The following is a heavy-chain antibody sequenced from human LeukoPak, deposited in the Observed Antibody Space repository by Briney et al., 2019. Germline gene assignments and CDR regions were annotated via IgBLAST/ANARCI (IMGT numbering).Heavy chain of an antibody. D-gene: IGHD2-15*01. Sequence: GGSRRLSCAASGFTFNNYAMSWVRQAPGKGLEWVSTISGSGGTTYYADSVKGRFTISRGNSQNTLYLQMHSLRAEDTAVYYCAKDFCSGGSCYSGLASWGQGTLVTVSS. CDR1: GFTFNNYA. CDR2: ISGSGGTT. CDR3: AKDFCSGGSCYSGLAS. J-gene: IGHJ4*02. V-gene: IGHV3-23*01.